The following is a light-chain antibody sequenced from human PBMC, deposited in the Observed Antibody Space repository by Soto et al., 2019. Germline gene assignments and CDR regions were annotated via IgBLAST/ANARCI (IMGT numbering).Light chain of an antibody. CDR3: QQYGSSPET. V-gene: IGKV3-20*01. CDR2: DVS. Sequence: EIVLTQSPGTLSLSPGERATLSCRASQSVSSAYLAWYQQKPGQAPRLLIYDVSSRVTGIPDRFSGSGSGTDFTLTVSRLEPEDFAVYYCQQYGSSPETFGQGTKVEIK. CDR1: QSVSSAY. J-gene: IGKJ1*01.